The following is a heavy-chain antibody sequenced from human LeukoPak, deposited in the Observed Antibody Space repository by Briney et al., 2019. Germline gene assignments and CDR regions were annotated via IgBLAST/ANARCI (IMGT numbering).Heavy chain of an antibody. CDR3: AKDQKFEGYSSSGSCYSNP. V-gene: IGHV3-23*01. CDR1: GFTFSSYA. D-gene: IGHD2-15*01. CDR2: ISASGSST. Sequence: GRSLRLSCAASGFTFSSYAMSWVRQAPGKGLEWVSAISASGSSTYYADSVKGRFTISRDNSKNTLYLQMNSLRAEDTAVYYCAKDQKFEGYSSSGSCYSNPWGQGTLVTVSS. J-gene: IGHJ5*02.